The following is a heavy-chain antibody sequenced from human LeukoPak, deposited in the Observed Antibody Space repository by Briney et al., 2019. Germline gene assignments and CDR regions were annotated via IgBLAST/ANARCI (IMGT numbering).Heavy chain of an antibody. D-gene: IGHD5-18*01. CDR2: INQDGTEK. CDR3: ARERYNYGYNYYYYYMDV. V-gene: IGHV3-7*03. Sequence: SGGSLRLSCAASGFSFTTYWMSWVRQAPGKGLEWVANINQDGTEKYYVDSMKGRFTISRDNAKNSLYLQMNSLRAEDTAVYYCARERYNYGYNYYYYYMDVWDKGTTVTISS. CDR1: GFSFTTYW. J-gene: IGHJ6*03.